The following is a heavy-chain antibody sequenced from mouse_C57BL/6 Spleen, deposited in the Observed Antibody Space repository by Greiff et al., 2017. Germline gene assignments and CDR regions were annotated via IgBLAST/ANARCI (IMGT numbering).Heavy chain of an antibody. CDR1: GFTFRSYA. Sequence: EVQRVESGGGLVKPGGSLKLSCAASGFTFRSYAMSWVRPTPEKRLEWVATISDGGSYTYYPDNVKGRFTISRDNAKNNLYLQMSHLKSEDTAMYYCARDRGSSPSYWYFDVWGTGTTVTVSS. CDR2: ISDGGSYT. J-gene: IGHJ1*03. D-gene: IGHD1-1*01. CDR3: ARDRGSSPSYWYFDV. V-gene: IGHV5-4*01.